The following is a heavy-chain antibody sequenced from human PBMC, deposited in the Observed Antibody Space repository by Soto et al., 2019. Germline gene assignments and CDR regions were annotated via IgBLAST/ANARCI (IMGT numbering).Heavy chain of an antibody. CDR2: IWYDGNNK. CDR3: ARLGSGWSVDY. J-gene: IGHJ4*02. V-gene: IGHV3-33*01. D-gene: IGHD6-19*01. CDR1: GFTFSSFG. Sequence: WWSLRLSCAASGFTFSSFGMHWFRQAPGKGLEWVAVIWYDGNNKYYADSVKGRFTISRDNSKNTLYLQMNSLRAEDTAVFYCARLGSGWSVDYWGQGTLVTVSS.